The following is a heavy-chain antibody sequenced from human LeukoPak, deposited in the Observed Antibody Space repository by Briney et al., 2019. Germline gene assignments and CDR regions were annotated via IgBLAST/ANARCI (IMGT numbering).Heavy chain of an antibody. CDR1: GFTFSSYA. CDR2: ISYDGSNK. J-gene: IGHJ4*02. D-gene: IGHD2-21*02. CDR3: ARGRLVVVTAIVYYFDY. Sequence: PGGSLRLSCAASGFTFSSYAMHWVRQAPGKGLEWVAVISYDGSNKYYADSVKGRFTISRDNSKNTLYLQMNSLRAEDTAVYYCARGRLVVVTAIVYYFDYWGQGTLVTVSS. V-gene: IGHV3-30-3*01.